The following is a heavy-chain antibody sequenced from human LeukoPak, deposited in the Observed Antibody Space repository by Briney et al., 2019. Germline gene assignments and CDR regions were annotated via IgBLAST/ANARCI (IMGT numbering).Heavy chain of an antibody. CDR1: GFTFSSYG. V-gene: IGHV3-23*01. J-gene: IGHJ6*03. CDR2: ISGSGGST. Sequence: GGSLRLSCAASGFTFSSYGMHWVRQAPGKGLEWVSAISGSGGSTYYADSVKGRFTISRDNSKNTLYLQMNSLRAEDTAVYYCAKAPYGSGAYYYYYYMDVWGKGTTVTISS. CDR3: AKAPYGSGAYYYYYYMDV. D-gene: IGHD3-10*01.